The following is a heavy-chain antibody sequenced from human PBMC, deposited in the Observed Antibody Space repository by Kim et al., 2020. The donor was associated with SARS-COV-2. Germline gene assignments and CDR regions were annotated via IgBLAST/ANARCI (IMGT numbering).Heavy chain of an antibody. Sequence: GGSLRLSCTASGFTFSDYAMSWVRQVPGKGLEWVSVVSGSGGNTYYADSVKGRFTVSRDNSKNTLFLQVSSLRPEDTAVYYCAKDGPGRKTVNRYYYYYAMDVWGQGTTVSVS. V-gene: IGHV3-23*01. J-gene: IGHJ6*02. CDR1: GFTFSDYA. D-gene: IGHD3-10*01. CDR2: VSGSGGNT. CDR3: AKDGPGRKTVNRYYYYYAMDV.